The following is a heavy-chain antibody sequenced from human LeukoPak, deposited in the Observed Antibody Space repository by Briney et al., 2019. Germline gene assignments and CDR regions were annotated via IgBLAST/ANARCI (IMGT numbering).Heavy chain of an antibody. V-gene: IGHV3-21*01. Sequence: GGSLRLSCAASGFTFSDYSMNWVRQAPGKGLEWVSSISSTTSYIYYADSVKGRFTISRDNAKNSLYLQMNSLRVDDTAVYYCARVAAGIGFFQHWGQGTLVTVSS. CDR3: ARVAAGIGFFQH. CDR1: GFTFSDYS. J-gene: IGHJ1*01. D-gene: IGHD6-13*01. CDR2: ISSTTSYI.